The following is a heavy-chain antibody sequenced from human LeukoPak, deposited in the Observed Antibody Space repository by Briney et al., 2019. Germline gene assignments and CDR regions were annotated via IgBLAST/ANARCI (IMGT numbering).Heavy chain of an antibody. Sequence: GESLKISCQGSGYSFTSYWIGWVRQMPGKSLEWMGIIYPGDSDTRYSPSFQGQVTISADKSISTAYLQWSSLKASDTAMYYCARRTSRVCSYGHNWYFDLWGRGTLVTVSS. D-gene: IGHD5-18*01. CDR3: ARRTSRVCSYGHNWYFDL. J-gene: IGHJ2*01. CDR2: IYPGDSDT. CDR1: GYSFTSYW. V-gene: IGHV5-51*01.